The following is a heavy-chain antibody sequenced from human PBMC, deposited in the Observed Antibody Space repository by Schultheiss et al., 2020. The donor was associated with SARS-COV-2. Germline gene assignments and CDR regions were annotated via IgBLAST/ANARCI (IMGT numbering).Heavy chain of an antibody. CDR2: IYYSGST. CDR3: ARGRHEEMPITKGGTSYGMDV. J-gene: IGHJ6*02. Sequence: SETLSLTCTVSGGSISSYYWSWIRQPPGKGLEWIGYIYYSGSTYYNPSLKSRVTISVDKSKNRFSLRLSSVTAADTAVYYCARGRHEEMPITKGGTSYGMDVWGQGTTVTVSS. D-gene: IGHD5-24*01. CDR1: GGSISSYY. V-gene: IGHV4-59*12.